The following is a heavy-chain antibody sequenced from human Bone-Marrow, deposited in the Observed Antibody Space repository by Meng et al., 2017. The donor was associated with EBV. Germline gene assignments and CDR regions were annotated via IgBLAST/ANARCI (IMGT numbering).Heavy chain of an antibody. Sequence: QRQSVRAGAGVKKPGASVEVSCKGSGYTFSSFDINWVRQATGQGLEWMGWMSPDSGKTGYAEKFQGRVTLTRDTSINTAYLELSSLTPEDTAVYYCARNLYGDGMRDYWGQGTLVTVSS. V-gene: IGHV1-8*01. J-gene: IGHJ4*02. CDR1: GYTFSSFD. D-gene: IGHD2-21*02. CDR2: MSPDSGKT. CDR3: ARNLYGDGMRDY.